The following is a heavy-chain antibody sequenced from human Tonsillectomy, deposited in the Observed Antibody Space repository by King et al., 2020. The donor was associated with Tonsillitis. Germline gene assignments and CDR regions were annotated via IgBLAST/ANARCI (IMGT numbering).Heavy chain of an antibody. CDR2: IYYSGST. J-gene: IGHJ5*02. D-gene: IGHD1-26*01. V-gene: IGHV4-59*01. Sequence: QLQESGPGLVKPSETLSLTCTVSGGSISSYYWSWIRQPPGKGLEWIGYIYYSGSTKYNPSLKSRVTLSVDTSKNQFSLKLSSVTAADTAVYYCARDQGLLPNWFDPWGQGTLVTVSS. CDR3: ARDQGLLPNWFDP. CDR1: GGSISSYY.